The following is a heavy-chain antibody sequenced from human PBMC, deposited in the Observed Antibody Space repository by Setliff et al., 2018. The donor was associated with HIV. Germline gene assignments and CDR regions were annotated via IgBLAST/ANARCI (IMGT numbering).Heavy chain of an antibody. Sequence: SVKVSCKASGYTFTSNDINWVRQATGQGLEWMGWMNPNSGNTGYAQKFQGRVTMTRNTSIRTAYMELSSLRSEDTAVYYCARDPTGEGGYDSSGYYPRMGAFDIWGQGTMVTVSS. CDR1: GYTFTSND. J-gene: IGHJ3*02. V-gene: IGHV1-8*01. D-gene: IGHD3-22*01. CDR3: ARDPTGEGGYDSSGYYPRMGAFDI. CDR2: MNPNSGNT.